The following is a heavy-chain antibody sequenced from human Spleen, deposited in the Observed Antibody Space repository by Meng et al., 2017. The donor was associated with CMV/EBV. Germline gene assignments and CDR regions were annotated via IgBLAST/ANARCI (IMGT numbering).Heavy chain of an antibody. CDR1: GGSISSYY. D-gene: IGHD3-3*01. CDR2: IYYSGST. V-gene: IGHV4-59*01. CDR3: ASLYYDFWSGYYEDRGYFDY. Sequence: SETLSLICTVSGGSISSYYWSWIRQPPGKGLEWIGYIYYSGSTNYNPSLKSRVTISVDTSKNQFSLKLSSVTAADTAVYYCASLYYDFWSGYYEDRGYFDYWGQGTLVTVSS. J-gene: IGHJ4*02.